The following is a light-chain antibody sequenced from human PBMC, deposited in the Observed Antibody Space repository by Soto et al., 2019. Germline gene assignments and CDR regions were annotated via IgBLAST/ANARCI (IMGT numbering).Light chain of an antibody. V-gene: IGKV3-20*01. Sequence: EIVLTQSPGTLSLSPGERATLSCRTSQNVSSSDLAWYQQKPGQAPRLLIYGASSRATGIPDRFSGSGSGTDFTLTISRLEPEDLAVYYCQQYGTSFWTFGQGTKVEIK. CDR2: GAS. CDR1: QNVSSSD. CDR3: QQYGTSFWT. J-gene: IGKJ1*01.